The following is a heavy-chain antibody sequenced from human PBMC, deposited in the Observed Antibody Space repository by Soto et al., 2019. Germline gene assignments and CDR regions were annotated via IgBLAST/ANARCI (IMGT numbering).Heavy chain of an antibody. J-gene: IGHJ5*02. D-gene: IGHD6-13*01. CDR3: ARDGREAAARNWFDP. V-gene: IGHV1-46*01. Sequence: ASVKVSCKASGYTFTSYYMHWVRQAPGQGLEWMGIINPSGGSTSYAQKFQGRVTMTRDTSTSTVYMELSSLRSEDTAVYYCARDGREAAARNWFDPWGQGTLVTVSS. CDR2: INPSGGST. CDR1: GYTFTSYY.